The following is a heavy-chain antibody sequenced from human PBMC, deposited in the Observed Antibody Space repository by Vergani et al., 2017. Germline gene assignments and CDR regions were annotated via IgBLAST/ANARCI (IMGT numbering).Heavy chain of an antibody. V-gene: IGHV4-39*01. CDR2: IYHSGGA. CDR3: ARTESFILRYFHWAL. D-gene: IGHD3-9*01. J-gene: IGHJ4*02. Sequence: QLHLQESGPGLVKPSETLSLTCTVSGGSITSSSYYWGWIRQPPGKGLEWIGNIYHSGGAYYNPSLKGRVTISVDTSKNQFSLEVTSVTAAATAIYFCARTESFILRYFHWALWGQGTLVTGSS. CDR1: GGSITSSSYY.